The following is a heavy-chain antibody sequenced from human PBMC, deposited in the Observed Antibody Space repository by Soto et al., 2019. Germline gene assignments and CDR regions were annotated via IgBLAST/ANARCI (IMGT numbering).Heavy chain of an antibody. Sequence: ASVKVSCKASGYTFPSYGISWIRQAPGQGLVWMGWISAHNGHTKYTQNFQGRVTMTTDISTSTAHMELRGLRSDDTAVYYCARDKDHNSGWYGIEFWGQGTLVTVSS. J-gene: IGHJ4*02. D-gene: IGHD6-19*01. V-gene: IGHV1-18*01. CDR3: ARDKDHNSGWYGIEF. CDR2: ISAHNGHT. CDR1: GYTFPSYG.